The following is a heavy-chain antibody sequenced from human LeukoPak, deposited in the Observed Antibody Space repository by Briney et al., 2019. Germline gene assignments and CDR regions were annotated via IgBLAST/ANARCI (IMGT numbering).Heavy chain of an antibody. J-gene: IGHJ4*02. V-gene: IGHV1-18*01. Sequence: ASVKVSCKASGYTFTSYGISWVRQAPGQGLEWMGWISTKKGNTNYEQKLQGRVTMTTDTSTSTAYMELRSLRSDDTAVYYCARADDRAVAWVGDYWGQATLVTVSS. CDR3: ARADDRAVAWVGDY. CDR1: GYTFTSYG. D-gene: IGHD6-19*01. CDR2: ISTKKGNT.